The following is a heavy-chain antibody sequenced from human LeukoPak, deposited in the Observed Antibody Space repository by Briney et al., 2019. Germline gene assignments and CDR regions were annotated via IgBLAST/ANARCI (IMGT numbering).Heavy chain of an antibody. CDR1: GFTFGDYP. CDR2: IRGKGYGGTT. CDR3: AELGITMIGGV. J-gene: IGHJ6*04. D-gene: IGHD3-10*02. V-gene: IGHV3-49*03. Sequence: PGGSLRLSCTASGFTFGDYPMNWFRQAPGKGLEWVGFIRGKGYGGTTEYAASVKGRFTISRDNAKNSLYLQMNSLRAEDTAVYYCAELGITMIGGVWGKGTTVTISS.